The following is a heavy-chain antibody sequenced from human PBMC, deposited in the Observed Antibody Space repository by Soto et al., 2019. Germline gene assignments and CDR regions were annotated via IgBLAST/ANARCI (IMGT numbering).Heavy chain of an antibody. CDR2: INPAGTIT. Sequence: MQMVESGGGSVQPGGSLRLSCAASGFPFSHYWMHWVRQTPGKGLVWVSRINPAGTITNYADSVEVRFTISRDNADIALFLQMNSLSAEDTAIYYCTSDTFGLRDTWGQGTLVTVSS. D-gene: IGHD3-16*01. CDR1: GFPFSHYW. CDR3: TSDTFGLRDT. J-gene: IGHJ5*02. V-gene: IGHV3-74*01.